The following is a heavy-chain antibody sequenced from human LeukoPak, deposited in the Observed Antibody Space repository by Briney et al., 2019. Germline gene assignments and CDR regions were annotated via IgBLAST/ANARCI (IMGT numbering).Heavy chain of an antibody. CDR2: INPNSGGT. J-gene: IGHJ4*02. CDR1: GYTFTGYY. V-gene: IGHV1-2*02. Sequence: ASVKVSCKASGYTFTGYYMHWVRQAPGQGLEWRGWINPNSGGTNYAQKFQGRVTMTMDTAIRTAYMELSRLRSDDTAVYYCARDLTPFVAVAGREPDYWGQGTLVTVSS. D-gene: IGHD6-19*01. CDR3: ARDLTPFVAVAGREPDY.